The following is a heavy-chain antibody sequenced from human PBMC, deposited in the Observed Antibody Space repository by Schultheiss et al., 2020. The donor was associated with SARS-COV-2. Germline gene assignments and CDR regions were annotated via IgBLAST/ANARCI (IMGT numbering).Heavy chain of an antibody. CDR1: GYSFTSYW. D-gene: IGHD6-6*01. CDR2: IYPGDSDT. Sequence: GESLKISCKGSGYSFTSYWIGWVRQMPGKGLEWMGIIYPGDSDTRYSPSFQGQITISADKSISTAYLQWSSLKASDTAMYYCARGGYSSSSGRPTYYYYCYGMDVWGQGATVTGSS. J-gene: IGHJ6*02. CDR3: ARGGYSSSSGRPTYYYYCYGMDV. V-gene: IGHV5-51*01.